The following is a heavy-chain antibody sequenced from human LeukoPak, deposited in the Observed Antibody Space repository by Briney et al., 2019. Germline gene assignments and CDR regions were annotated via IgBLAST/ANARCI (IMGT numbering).Heavy chain of an antibody. V-gene: IGHV3-9*01. CDR3: AKDRIADGTFDY. CDR2: ISWNSGSI. J-gene: IGHJ4*02. D-gene: IGHD1-26*01. Sequence: GGSLRLSCAASGFTFDDYAMHWVRQAPGKGLEGVSGISWNSGSIGYADSVKGRFTISRDNAKNSLYLQMNSLRAEDTALYYCAKDRIADGTFDYWGQGTLVTVSS. CDR1: GFTFDDYA.